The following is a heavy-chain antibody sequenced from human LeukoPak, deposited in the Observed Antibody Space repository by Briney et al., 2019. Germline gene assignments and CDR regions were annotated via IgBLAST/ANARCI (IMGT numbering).Heavy chain of an antibody. Sequence: PGGSLGLSCAASGFTFSSYGMSWVRQAPGKGLEWVSSISSSSSYIYYADSVKGRFTISRDNAKNSLYLQMNSLRAEDTAVYYCARELDYGSGSYYPTDGCFDYWGQGTLVTVSS. J-gene: IGHJ4*02. CDR3: ARELDYGSGSYYPTDGCFDY. CDR2: ISSSSSYI. CDR1: GFTFSSYG. D-gene: IGHD3-10*01. V-gene: IGHV3-21*01.